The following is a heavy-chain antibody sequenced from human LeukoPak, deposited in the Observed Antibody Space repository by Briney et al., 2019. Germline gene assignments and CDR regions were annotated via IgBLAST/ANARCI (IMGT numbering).Heavy chain of an antibody. J-gene: IGHJ3*02. CDR2: FDPEDGET. CDR1: GYTLTELS. V-gene: IGHV1-24*01. CDR3: ATDSRWLGAFDI. D-gene: IGHD4-23*01. Sequence: ASVKVSCKVSGYTLTELSMHWVRQAPGKGLEWMGGFDPEDGETIYAQKFQGRVTTTEDTSTDTAYMELSSLRSEDTAVYYCATDSRWLGAFDIWGQGTMVTVSS.